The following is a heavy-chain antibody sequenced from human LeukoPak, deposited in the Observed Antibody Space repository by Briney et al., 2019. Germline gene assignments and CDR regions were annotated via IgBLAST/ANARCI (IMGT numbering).Heavy chain of an antibody. Sequence: GGSLRLSCAASGFTFSSYAMSWVRQAPGKGLEWVAVISYDGSNKYYADSVKGRFTISRDNAKNSLYLQMNSLRAEDTAVYYCAPLCEDYSPHCVGYWGQGTLVTVSS. D-gene: IGHD4-11*01. CDR1: GFTFSSYA. CDR2: ISYDGSNK. CDR3: APLCEDYSPHCVGY. V-gene: IGHV3-30-3*01. J-gene: IGHJ4*02.